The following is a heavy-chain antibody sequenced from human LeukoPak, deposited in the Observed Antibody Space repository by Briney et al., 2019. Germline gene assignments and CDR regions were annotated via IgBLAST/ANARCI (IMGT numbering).Heavy chain of an antibody. D-gene: IGHD3-16*01. CDR1: GFTFSSYG. Sequence: GGSLRLSCAASGFTFSSYGMNWVRQAPGEGLGWGSTISGIGGRTYYADSVKGRFTISRDNSKNMLHLQMNSLRAEDTAVYYCAVSVRFERVWHYFNNWGQGTQVTVSS. CDR3: AVSVRFERVWHYFNN. CDR2: ISGIGGRT. V-gene: IGHV3-23*01. J-gene: IGHJ4*02.